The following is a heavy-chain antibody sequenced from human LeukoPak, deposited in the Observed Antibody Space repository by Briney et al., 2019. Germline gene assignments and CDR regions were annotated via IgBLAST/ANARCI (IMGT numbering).Heavy chain of an antibody. CDR3: ARGRNSSGWSVFDY. J-gene: IGHJ4*02. CDR2: IYYSGST. D-gene: IGHD6-19*01. Sequence: PSETLSLTCTVPGGSISRYYWSWIRQPPGKGLEWIGYIYYSGSTNYNPSLKSRVTISVDTSKNQFSLKLSSVTAADTAVYYCARGRNSSGWSVFDYWGQGTLVTVSS. V-gene: IGHV4-59*01. CDR1: GGSISRYY.